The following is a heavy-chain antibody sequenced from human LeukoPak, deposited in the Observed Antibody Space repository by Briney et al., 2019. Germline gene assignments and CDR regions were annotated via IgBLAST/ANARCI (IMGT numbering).Heavy chain of an antibody. CDR1: AFTFSSRW. V-gene: IGHV3-74*01. CDR3: ATGTTVPWYFDL. CDR2: INSDGSST. J-gene: IGHJ2*01. D-gene: IGHD1-1*01. Sequence: GGSLRLSCAASAFTFSSRWMYWVRQAPGKGLVWVSRINSDGSSTSYAASVKGRFTISRDNAKNTLYLQMNSLRAEDTAVYYCATGTTVPWYFDLWGRGTLVTVSS.